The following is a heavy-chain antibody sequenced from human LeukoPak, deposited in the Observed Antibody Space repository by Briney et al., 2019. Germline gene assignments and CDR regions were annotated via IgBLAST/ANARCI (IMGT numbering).Heavy chain of an antibody. V-gene: IGHV3-33*08. CDR2: IWYDGSNK. CDR3: ARDGRGYSYGYTVGFDY. D-gene: IGHD5-18*01. Sequence: GGSLRLSCAASGFTFSSYGMHWVRQAPGKGLEWVAVIWYDGSNKYYADSVEGRFTISRDNSKNTLYLQMNSLRAEDTAVYYCARDGRGYSYGYTVGFDYWGQGTLVTVSS. CDR1: GFTFSSYG. J-gene: IGHJ4*02.